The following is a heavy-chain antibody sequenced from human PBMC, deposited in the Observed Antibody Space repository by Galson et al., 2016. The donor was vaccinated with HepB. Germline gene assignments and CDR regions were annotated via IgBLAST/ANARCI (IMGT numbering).Heavy chain of an antibody. CDR3: TSDNGPGFFGMDV. CDR1: GSTFSNAW. D-gene: IGHD2-8*01. Sequence: SLRLSCAASGSTFSNAWMNWVRHIPGKGLEWVGRIKSKIDRAKTDYTAPVKGRFTISRDDSRRTLYLKMNSLKTDDTAVYYCTSDNGPGFFGMDVWGPGTTITVSS. V-gene: IGHV3-15*07. CDR2: IKSKIDRAKT. J-gene: IGHJ6*02.